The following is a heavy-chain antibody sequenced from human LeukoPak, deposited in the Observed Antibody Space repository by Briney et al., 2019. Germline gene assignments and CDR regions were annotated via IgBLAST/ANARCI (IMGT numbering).Heavy chain of an antibody. Sequence: KPSETLSLTCTVSGGSISSYYWSWIRQPPGKGVEWIGYIYYSGSTNYNPSLKSRVTISLDTSQNQFSLKLSSVTAADTAVYYCARPGRYYDILTGSYDYYFDYWGQGTLVTVSS. CDR3: ARPGRYYDILTGSYDYYFDY. CDR1: GGSISSYY. D-gene: IGHD3-9*01. V-gene: IGHV4-59*12. J-gene: IGHJ4*02. CDR2: IYYSGST.